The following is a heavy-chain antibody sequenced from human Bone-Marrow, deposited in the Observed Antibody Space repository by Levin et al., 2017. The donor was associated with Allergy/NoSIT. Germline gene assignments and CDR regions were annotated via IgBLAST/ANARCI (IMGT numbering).Heavy chain of an antibody. J-gene: IGHJ4*02. V-gene: IGHV1-69*02. CDR2: IIPILGIA. CDR1: GGTFSSYT. CDR3: ARGKRDGSGSYYNEDY. Sequence: SVKVSCKASGGTFSSYTISWVRQAPGQGLEWMGRIIPILGIANYAQKFQGRVTITADKSTSTAYMELSSLRSEDTAVYYCARGKRDGSGSYYNEDYWGQGTLVTVSS. D-gene: IGHD3-10*01.